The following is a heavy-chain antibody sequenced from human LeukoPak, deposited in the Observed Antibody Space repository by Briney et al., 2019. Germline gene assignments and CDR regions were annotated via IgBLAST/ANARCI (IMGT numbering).Heavy chain of an antibody. Sequence: PGGSLRLSCAASGFTFSSYSMNWVRQAPGKGLEWVSSISSSSSYIYYADSVKGRFTISRDNVKNSLYLQMNSLRAEDTAVYYCARDLSYSSAHLPFYYFDYWGQGTLVTVSS. CDR1: GFTFSSYS. V-gene: IGHV3-21*01. D-gene: IGHD6-19*01. CDR3: ARDLSYSSAHLPFYYFDY. CDR2: ISSSSSYI. J-gene: IGHJ4*02.